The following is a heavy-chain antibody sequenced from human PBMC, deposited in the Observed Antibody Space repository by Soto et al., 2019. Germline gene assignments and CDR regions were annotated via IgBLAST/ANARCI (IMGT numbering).Heavy chain of an antibody. Sequence: PGGSLRLSCAASGFTFSSYGMHWVRQAPGKGLEWVAVISYDGSNKYYADSVKGRFTISRDNSKNTLYLQMNSLRAEDTAVYYCAKESWGFDYWGQGTLVTVSS. V-gene: IGHV3-30*18. D-gene: IGHD6-13*01. CDR2: ISYDGSNK. CDR1: GFTFSSYG. CDR3: AKESWGFDY. J-gene: IGHJ4*02.